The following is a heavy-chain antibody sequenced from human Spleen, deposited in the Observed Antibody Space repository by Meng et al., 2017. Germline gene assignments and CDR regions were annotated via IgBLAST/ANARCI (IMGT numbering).Heavy chain of an antibody. CDR3: ARGPTTMAHDFDY. CDR1: GDAVISRGW. D-gene: IGHD4-11*01. V-gene: IGHV4-4*02. J-gene: IGHJ4*02. CDR2: IFHESGST. Sequence: LVTLCCSLSLTCRFAGDAVISRGWWGGGRRHPGERLVGRVEIFHESGSTNYNPSLESRATISVDTSKNKLSLKLSSVTAADSAVYYCARGPTTMAHDFDYWGQGTLVTVFS.